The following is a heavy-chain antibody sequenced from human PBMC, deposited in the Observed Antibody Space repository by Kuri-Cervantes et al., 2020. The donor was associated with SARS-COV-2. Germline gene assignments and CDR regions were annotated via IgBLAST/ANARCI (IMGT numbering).Heavy chain of an antibody. CDR3: ATGMVRGLIQSYYYGMDV. J-gene: IGHJ6*02. CDR1: GYTFTGYY. CDR2: INPNSGGT. V-gene: IGHV1-2*04. D-gene: IGHD3-10*01. Sequence: ASVKVSCKASGYTFTGYYMHWVRQAPGQGLEWMGWINPNSGGTNYAQKFQGWVTMTRDTSISTAYVELSRLRSDDTAVYYCATGMVRGLIQSYYYGMDVWGQGTTVTVSS.